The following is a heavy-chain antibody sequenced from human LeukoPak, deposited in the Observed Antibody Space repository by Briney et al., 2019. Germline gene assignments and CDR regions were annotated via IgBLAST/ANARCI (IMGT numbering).Heavy chain of an antibody. J-gene: IGHJ5*02. Sequence: GASVKVSYKASGRTFSSYAISWVRQAPAQGLEWMGGIIPILGLAHYAQKFQGRVTITADKSTSTAYMELSSLRSEDTAVYCCARGSRYGDYSSWFDPWGQGTLVSVSS. CDR2: IIPILGLA. V-gene: IGHV1-69*10. CDR1: GRTFSSYA. D-gene: IGHD4-17*01. CDR3: ARGSRYGDYSSWFDP.